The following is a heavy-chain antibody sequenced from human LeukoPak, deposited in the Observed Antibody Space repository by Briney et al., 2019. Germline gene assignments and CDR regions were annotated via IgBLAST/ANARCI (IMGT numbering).Heavy chain of an antibody. CDR3: TMGLRFLEWLANAFDI. CDR2: IRSKAYGGTT. Sequence: GRSLRLSCTASGFTFGDYAMSWVRQAPGKGLEWVGFIRSKAYGGTTEYAASVKGRFTISRDDSKSIAYLQMNSLKTEDTAVYYCTMGLRFLEWLANAFDIWGQGTMVTVSS. CDR1: GFTFGDYA. V-gene: IGHV3-49*04. J-gene: IGHJ3*02. D-gene: IGHD3-3*01.